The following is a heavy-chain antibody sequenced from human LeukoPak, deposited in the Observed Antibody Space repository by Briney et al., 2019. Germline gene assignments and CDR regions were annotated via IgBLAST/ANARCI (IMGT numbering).Heavy chain of an antibody. CDR3: ARTHYGSGSYYGLDY. CDR2: INHSGST. D-gene: IGHD3-10*01. Sequence: SSETLSLTCAVYGGSFSGYHWSWIRQPPGKGLEWIGEINHSGSTNYHPSLKSRVTISVDTSKNQFSLKLSSVTAADTAVYYCARTHYGSGSYYGLDYWGQGTLVTVSS. J-gene: IGHJ4*02. CDR1: GGSFSGYH. V-gene: IGHV4-34*01.